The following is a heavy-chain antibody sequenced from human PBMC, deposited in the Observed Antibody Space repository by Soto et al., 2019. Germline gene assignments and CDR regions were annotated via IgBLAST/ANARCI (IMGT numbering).Heavy chain of an antibody. Sequence: NPSETLSLTCAVYGGSFSGYYWSWIRQPPGKGLEWIGEINHSGSTNYNPSLKSRVTISVDTSKNQFSLKLSSVTAADTAVYYCARGGSVLRFLEWLTTGWWFDPWGQGTLVTVPS. CDR2: INHSGST. CDR3: ARGGSVLRFLEWLTTGWWFDP. J-gene: IGHJ5*02. CDR1: GGSFSGYY. V-gene: IGHV4-34*01. D-gene: IGHD3-3*01.